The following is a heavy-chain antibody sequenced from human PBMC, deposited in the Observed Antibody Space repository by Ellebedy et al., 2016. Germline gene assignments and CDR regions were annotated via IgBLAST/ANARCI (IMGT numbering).Heavy chain of an antibody. CDR2: IIPIFGTA. CDR3: ARGNGYKPLDY. J-gene: IGHJ4*02. V-gene: IGHV1-69*13. CDR1: GGTISRYA. D-gene: IGHD5-24*01. Sequence: SVKVSXKASGGTISRYAISWVRQAPGQGLEWMGGIIPIFGTANYAQKFQGRVTITADESTSTAYMELSSLRSEDTAVYYCARGNGYKPLDYWGQGTLVTVSS.